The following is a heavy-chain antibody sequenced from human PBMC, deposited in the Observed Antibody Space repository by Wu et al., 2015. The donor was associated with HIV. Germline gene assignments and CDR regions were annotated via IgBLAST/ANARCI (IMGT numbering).Heavy chain of an antibody. Sequence: QVQLVQSGAELKEPGSSVKVSCQASGYTITTYDFNWVRQAPGQGLEWMGWMNSNNGKTGYGQKFQGRVAMTRNISTRTAYMELSSLRYEDTAVYYCARAGGVDYYDNWFDPWGQGTLVTVSS. J-gene: IGHJ5*02. V-gene: IGHV1-8*01. D-gene: IGHD3-16*01. CDR1: GYTITTYD. CDR2: MNSNNGKT. CDR3: ARAGGVDYYDNWFDP.